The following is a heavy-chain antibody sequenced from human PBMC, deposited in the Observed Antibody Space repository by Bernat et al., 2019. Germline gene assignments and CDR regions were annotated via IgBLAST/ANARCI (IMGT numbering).Heavy chain of an antibody. Sequence: QVQLVESGGGGGQQGRALRLSCAASGGTVSSYGMHWVRQAPGKGLEWVAVIWYDGSNKYYADSVKGRFTISRDNSKNTLYLQMNSLRAEDTAVYYCARDPYNWNDAGLDYWGQGTLVTVSS. CDR3: ARDPYNWNDAGLDY. V-gene: IGHV3-33*08. J-gene: IGHJ4*02. D-gene: IGHD1-1*01. CDR1: GGTVSSYG. CDR2: IWYDGSNK.